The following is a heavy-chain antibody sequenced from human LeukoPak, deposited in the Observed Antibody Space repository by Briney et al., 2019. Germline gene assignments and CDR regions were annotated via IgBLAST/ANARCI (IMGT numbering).Heavy chain of an antibody. D-gene: IGHD3-16*01. V-gene: IGHV3-33*01. CDR3: AWGRVWFDH. CDR2: IWYDGSNK. CDR1: GFTFSSYG. Sequence: GRSLRLSCAASGFTFSSYGMHWVRQAPGKGLEWVAVIWYDGSNKYYADSVKGRFTISRDNSKNTLYLQMNSLRAEDTAVYYCAWGRVWFDHWGQGTLVTVSS. J-gene: IGHJ5*02.